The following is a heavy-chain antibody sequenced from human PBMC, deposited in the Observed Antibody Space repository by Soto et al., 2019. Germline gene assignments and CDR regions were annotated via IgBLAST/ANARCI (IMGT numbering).Heavy chain of an antibody. Sequence: GGSLRLSCAASGFTFSSYGMHWVRQAPGKGQEWVAVISYDGSNKYYADSVKGRFTISRDNSKNTLYLQMNSLRAEDTAVYYCAKAYCDSSGYSTTGPLDYWGQGTLVTVSS. CDR2: ISYDGSNK. V-gene: IGHV3-30*18. CDR1: GFTFSSYG. CDR3: AKAYCDSSGYSTTGPLDY. D-gene: IGHD3-22*01. J-gene: IGHJ4*02.